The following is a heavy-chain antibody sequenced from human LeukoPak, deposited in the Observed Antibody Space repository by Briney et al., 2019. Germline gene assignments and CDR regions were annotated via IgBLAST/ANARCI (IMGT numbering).Heavy chain of an antibody. CDR3: ARVGPYGDSAEYFQH. CDR1: GYTFTSYD. J-gene: IGHJ1*01. Sequence: ASVKVSCKASGYTFTSYDINWVRQATGQGFEWMGWMNPNSGNTGYAQKFQGRVTMTRNTSISTAYMELSSLRSEDTAVYYCARVGPYGDSAEYFQHWGQGTLVTVSS. D-gene: IGHD4-17*01. CDR2: MNPNSGNT. V-gene: IGHV1-8*01.